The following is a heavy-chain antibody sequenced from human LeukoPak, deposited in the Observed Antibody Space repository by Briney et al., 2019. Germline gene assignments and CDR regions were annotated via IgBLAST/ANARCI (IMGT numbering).Heavy chain of an antibody. Sequence: PSGTLSLTCAVSGGSISSSNWWSWVRQPPGKGLEWIGEIYHSGSTNYNPSLKSRVTISVDKSKNQFSLKLSSVTAADTAVYYCARVPVVRYNWFDPWGQGTLVTVSS. J-gene: IGHJ5*02. CDR1: GGSISSSNW. CDR2: IYHSGST. CDR3: ARVPVVRYNWFDP. D-gene: IGHD3-22*01. V-gene: IGHV4-4*02.